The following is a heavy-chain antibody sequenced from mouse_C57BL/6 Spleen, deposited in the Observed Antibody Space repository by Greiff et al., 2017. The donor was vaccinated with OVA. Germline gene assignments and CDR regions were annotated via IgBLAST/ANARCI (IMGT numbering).Heavy chain of an antibody. J-gene: IGHJ1*03. CDR3: ASSSNWYFDV. V-gene: IGHV5-17*01. Sequence: EVKVVESGGGLVKPGGSLKLSCAASGFTFSDYGMHWVRQAPEKGLEWVAYISSGSSTIYYADTVKGRFTISRDNAKNTLFLQMTSLRSEDTAMYYCASSSNWYFDVWGTGTTVTVSS. CDR2: ISSGSSTI. D-gene: IGHD1-1*01. CDR1: GFTFSDYG.